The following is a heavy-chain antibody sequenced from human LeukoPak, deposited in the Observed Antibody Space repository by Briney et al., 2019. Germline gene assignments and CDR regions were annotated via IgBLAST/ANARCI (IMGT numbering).Heavy chain of an antibody. CDR2: ISSSSSYI. CDR3: ARETKRGYSYLGY. CDR1: GFTFSSYS. V-gene: IGHV3-21*01. J-gene: IGHJ4*02. D-gene: IGHD5-18*01. Sequence: GGSLRLSCAASGFTFSSYSMNWVRQAPGKGLEWVSSISSSSSYIYYADSVKGRFTISRDNAKNSLYLQMNSLRAEDTAVYYCARETKRGYSYLGYWGQGTLVTVSS.